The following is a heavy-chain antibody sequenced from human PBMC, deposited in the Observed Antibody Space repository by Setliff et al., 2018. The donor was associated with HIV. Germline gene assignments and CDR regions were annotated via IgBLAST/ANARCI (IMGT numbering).Heavy chain of an antibody. V-gene: IGHV4-4*07. Sequence: PSETLSLTCGVSGYSISSGYYWGWIRQPAGKGLEWIGRIYTSGSTNYNPSLKSRVTMSVDTAKTQFSLRLTSVTAADSAVYYCARTREYRFGFGLGQFDPWGQGTLVTVSS. CDR2: IYTSGST. CDR3: ARTREYRFGFGLGQFDP. J-gene: IGHJ5*01. CDR1: GYSISSGYY. D-gene: IGHD3-16*01.